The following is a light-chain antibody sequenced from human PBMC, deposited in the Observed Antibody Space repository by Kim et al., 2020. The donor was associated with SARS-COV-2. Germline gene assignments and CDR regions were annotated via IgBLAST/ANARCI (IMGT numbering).Light chain of an antibody. CDR2: EVS. CDR3: CSYAGSSTYVV. V-gene: IGLV2-23*02. Sequence: QSALTQPASVSGSPGQPITISCTGTSSDVGSYNLVSWYQQHPGKAPKLMIYEVSKRPSGVSNRFSGSKSGNTASLTISGLQAEDEADYYCCSYAGSSTYVVFGGGTQLTVL. CDR1: SSDVGSYNL. J-gene: IGLJ2*01.